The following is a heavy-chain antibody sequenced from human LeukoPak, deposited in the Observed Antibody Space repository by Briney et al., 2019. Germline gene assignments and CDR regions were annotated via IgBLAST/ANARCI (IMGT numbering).Heavy chain of an antibody. D-gene: IGHD4-17*01. Sequence: GGSLRLSCAASGFTFSSYSMNWVRQAPGKGLEWVSSISSSSSYIYYADSVKGRFTISRDNAKNSLFLQMNSLRAEDTAVYYCARAPRYGDYAMDWGQGTLVTVSS. CDR1: GFTFSSYS. V-gene: IGHV3-21*01. CDR3: ARAPRYGDYAMD. CDR2: ISSSSSYI. J-gene: IGHJ4*02.